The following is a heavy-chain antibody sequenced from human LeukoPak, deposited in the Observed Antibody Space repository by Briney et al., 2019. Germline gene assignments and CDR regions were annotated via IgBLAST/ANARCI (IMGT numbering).Heavy chain of an antibody. CDR1: GYTFTSYY. V-gene: IGHV1-46*01. Sequence: ASVKVSCKASGYTFTSYYMHWVRQAPGQGLEWMGIINPSGGSTSYAQKFQGRVTMTRDMSTSTVYVELNSLRSEDTAVYYCAREQEWLSLDYWGQGTLVTVSS. CDR3: AREQEWLSLDY. J-gene: IGHJ4*02. CDR2: INPSGGST. D-gene: IGHD3-3*01.